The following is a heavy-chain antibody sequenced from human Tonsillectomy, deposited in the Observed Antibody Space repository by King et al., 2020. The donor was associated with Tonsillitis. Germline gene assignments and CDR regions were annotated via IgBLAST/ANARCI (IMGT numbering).Heavy chain of an antibody. CDR3: VGHVLMIDSRCHDSFDAFEI. CDR1: GYNFPNYW. D-gene: IGHD3/OR15-3a*01. V-gene: IGHV5-51*03. J-gene: IGHJ3*02. Sequence: VQLVESGAEVKKPGQSLKISCKSSGYNFPNYWIGWVRQMPGKGLEWMGIIYPGDSDTRYSTSFQGQVTISADKSIRTAYLQRTSLKASDTAMYYCVGHVLMIDSRCHDSFDAFEIWGQGTMVTVSS. CDR2: IYPGDSDT.